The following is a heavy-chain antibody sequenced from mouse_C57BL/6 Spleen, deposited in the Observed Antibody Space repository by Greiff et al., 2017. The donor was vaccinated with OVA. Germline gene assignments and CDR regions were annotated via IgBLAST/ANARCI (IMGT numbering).Heavy chain of an antibody. Sequence: EVKLMESGGGLVQPGGSLKLSCAASGFTFSDYYMYWVRQTPEKRLEWVAYISNGGGSTYYPDTVKGRFTISRDNAKNTLYLQMSRLKSEDTAMYYCARPLDGYFDYWGQGTTLTVSS. CDR1: GFTFSDYY. D-gene: IGHD1-1*01. CDR3: ARPLDGYFDY. J-gene: IGHJ2*01. V-gene: IGHV5-12*01. CDR2: ISNGGGST.